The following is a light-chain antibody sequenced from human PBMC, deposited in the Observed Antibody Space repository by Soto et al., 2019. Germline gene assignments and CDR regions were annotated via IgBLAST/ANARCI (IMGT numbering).Light chain of an antibody. Sequence: EIAMTQIAPSLSVTPGQPAAISCKSSQSLLHSDGKTYLHWFLQKPGQSPQLIIHGFSTRFSGVPERFSGSGSGTDFTLKISRVEAEDVGVYFCMQNVQFPYTFGQGTKLEI. CDR3: MQNVQFPYT. V-gene: IGKV2-29*02. J-gene: IGKJ2*01. CDR1: QSLLHSDGKTY. CDR2: GFS.